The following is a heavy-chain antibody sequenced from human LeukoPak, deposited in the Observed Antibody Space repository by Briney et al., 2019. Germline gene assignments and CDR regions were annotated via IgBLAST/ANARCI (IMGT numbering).Heavy chain of an antibody. D-gene: IGHD3-22*01. CDR1: GYSFTSYW. CDR2: IYPGDSDT. CDR3: ARCGYYDSSGYYPPDY. V-gene: IGHV5-51*01. J-gene: IGHJ4*02. Sequence: KGGESLKISCKGSGYSFTSYWIGWVRQMPGKGLEWMGIIYPGDSDTRYGPSFQGQVTISADKSISTAYLQWSSLKASDTAMYYCARCGYYDSSGYYPPDYWGQGTLVTVSS.